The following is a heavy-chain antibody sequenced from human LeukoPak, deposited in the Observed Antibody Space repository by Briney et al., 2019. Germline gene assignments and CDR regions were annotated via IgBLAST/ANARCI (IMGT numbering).Heavy chain of an antibody. D-gene: IGHD1-20*01. CDR3: APTSEAYTSNWNV. CDR2: INPDSGFT. V-gene: IGHV1-2*02. Sequence: GASVKVSCKASGYRFTDDYMHWVRQAPGQGLEWMGWINPDSGFTVYAQKFQGGVTMTRDTSISTAYMEVRRLRSDDTAVYYCAPTSEAYTSNWNVWGQGTLVTVSS. J-gene: IGHJ4*02. CDR1: GYRFTDDY.